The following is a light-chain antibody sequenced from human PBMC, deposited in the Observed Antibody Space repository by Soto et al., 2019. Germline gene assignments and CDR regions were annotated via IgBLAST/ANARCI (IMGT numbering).Light chain of an antibody. V-gene: IGKV1-39*01. J-gene: IGKJ5*01. CDR3: QQSYSSSPIT. Sequence: DIQLTQSPSSLSASVGDRVTMTCRASETISTFLNWCQHKPGKAPKLLISASSRLQSGVPSRFSGSGSGTDFTLTIDSLRPEDFASYYCQQSYSSSPITFGPGTRQ. CDR1: ETISTF. CDR2: ASS.